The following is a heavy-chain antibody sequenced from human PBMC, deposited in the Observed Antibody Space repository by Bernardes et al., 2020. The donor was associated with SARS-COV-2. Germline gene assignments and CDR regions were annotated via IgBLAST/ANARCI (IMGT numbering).Heavy chain of an antibody. D-gene: IGHD6-13*01. V-gene: IGHV1-2*02. CDR2: VYPKSGDT. Sequence: ASVKVSCKASGYTFTDYHIHWVRQAPGQGLEWMGWVYPKSGDTSFAQNFQGRVTMTRDTSVSTAYMELSRLRFDDTAVYYCASVTWSSHDGFDIWGQGTVVTVSP. CDR3: ASVTWSSHDGFDI. J-gene: IGHJ3*02. CDR1: GYTFTDYH.